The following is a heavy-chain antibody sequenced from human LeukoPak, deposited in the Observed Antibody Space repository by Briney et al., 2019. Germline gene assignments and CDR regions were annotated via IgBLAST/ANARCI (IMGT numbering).Heavy chain of an antibody. J-gene: IGHJ4*02. CDR1: GFTFTSST. CDR2: IVVGSGNT. D-gene: IGHD3-10*01. CDR3: AGTPWFGELTLDY. Sequence: SVKVSCKASGFTFTSSTIQWVRQARGQRLEWIGWIVVGSGNTNYAQKFQERVIITRDISTTTVYMELSSLRSEDTAVYYCAGTPWFGELTLDYWGQGTLVTVSS. V-gene: IGHV1-58*02.